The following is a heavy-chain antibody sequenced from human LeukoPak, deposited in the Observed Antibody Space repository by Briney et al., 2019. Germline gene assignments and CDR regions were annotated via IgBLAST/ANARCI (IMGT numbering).Heavy chain of an antibody. CDR2: IGPHSSAT. D-gene: IGHD2/OR15-2a*01. CDR3: AREGNGLLSKDFDY. J-gene: IGHJ4*02. V-gene: IGHV1-2*02. Sequence: AASMKVSYKSSGFTFTDYYIHWVRQAPGQGLEWMGYIGPHSSATSSPQEFQGRVTMTRDTSMSTAYMELTRLTSDDTAVYYCAREGNGLLSKDFDYWGQGTLVTVSS. CDR1: GFTFTDYY.